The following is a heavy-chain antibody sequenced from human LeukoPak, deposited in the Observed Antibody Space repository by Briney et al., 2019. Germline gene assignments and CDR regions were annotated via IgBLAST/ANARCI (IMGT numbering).Heavy chain of an antibody. CDR1: GFTFSSYA. V-gene: IGHV3-23*01. Sequence: PGGSLRLSCAASGFTFSSYAMSWVRQAPGKGLEWVSAISGSGGSTYYADSVKGRFTISRDNSKNTLYLQMNSLRAEDTAVYYCARGIAVAGTSWFDPWGQGTLVTVSS. CDR3: ARGIAVAGTSWFDP. J-gene: IGHJ5*02. D-gene: IGHD6-19*01. CDR2: ISGSGGST.